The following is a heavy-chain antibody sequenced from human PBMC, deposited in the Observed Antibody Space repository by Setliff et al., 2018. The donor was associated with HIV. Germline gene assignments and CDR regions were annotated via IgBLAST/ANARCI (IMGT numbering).Heavy chain of an antibody. CDR1: GFTFSNFA. V-gene: IGHV3-23*01. CDR2: IGGSGFGT. D-gene: IGHD5-12*01. CDR3: TTEDPWLRFGH. Sequence: LRLSCTASGFTFSNFAITWVRQAPGKGLEWVSAIGGSGFGTYYADSVKGRFTISRDNSKNTLYLQMNSLRAEDTAIYDGTTEDPWLRFGHWGQGTLVTVSS. J-gene: IGHJ5*02.